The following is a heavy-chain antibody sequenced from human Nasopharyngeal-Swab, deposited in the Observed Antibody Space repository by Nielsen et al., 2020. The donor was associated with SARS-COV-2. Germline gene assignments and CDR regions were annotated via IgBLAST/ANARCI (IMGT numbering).Heavy chain of an antibody. CDR1: GGSISSYY. Sequence: SETLSLTCTVSGGSISSYYWFWIRQPPGKGLECIWYIYYSGGTNYNPSLKSRVTISVDTSKNQFSLKLSSVTAADTAVYYCARGGGLGYYDFWSGYSQTSDAFDIWGQGTMVNVSS. V-gene: IGHV4-59*01. CDR3: ARGGGLGYYDFWSGYSQTSDAFDI. CDR2: IYYSGGT. D-gene: IGHD3-3*01. J-gene: IGHJ3*02.